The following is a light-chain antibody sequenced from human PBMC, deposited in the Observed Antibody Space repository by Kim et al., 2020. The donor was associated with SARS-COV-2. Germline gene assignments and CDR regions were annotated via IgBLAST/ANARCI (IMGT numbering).Light chain of an antibody. CDR1: KLGDKY. Sequence: SYELTQPPSVSVSPGQTASITCSGYKLGDKYVSCYQQKPGQSPVVVIYQDNQRPSGIPERFSGSNSGNTATLTISGTQAMDEADFYCQAWDSSTHNYVFGPGTKVTVL. J-gene: IGLJ1*01. CDR2: QDN. CDR3: QAWDSSTHNYV. V-gene: IGLV3-1*01.